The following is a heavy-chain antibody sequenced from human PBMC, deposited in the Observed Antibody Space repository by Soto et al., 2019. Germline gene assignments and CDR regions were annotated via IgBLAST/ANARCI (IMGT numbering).Heavy chain of an antibody. D-gene: IGHD3-9*01. CDR3: ARHPGYYDILTGYTTYYFDY. J-gene: IGHJ4*02. CDR2: IYYRGNT. CDR1: GGSIGTYY. Sequence: SETLSLTCTVSGGSIGTYYWSWIRQPPGKGLEWIGYIYYRGNTDYNPSLKSRVTISLDTPKDQFSLKLSSVTAADTAVYYCARHPGYYDILTGYTTYYFDYWGQGILVTVSS. V-gene: IGHV4-59*08.